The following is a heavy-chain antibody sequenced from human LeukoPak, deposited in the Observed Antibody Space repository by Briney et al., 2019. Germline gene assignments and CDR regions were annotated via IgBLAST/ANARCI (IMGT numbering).Heavy chain of an antibody. CDR3: ARDLGIRSRAGNWFDP. J-gene: IGHJ5*02. V-gene: IGHV4-30-4*08. Sequence: PSQTLSLTCAVSGDSISRSDYYWRWIRQPPGRGLEWLGYIYYSGTTYYNSSLKSRVTISVDTSKNQFSLKLRSVTAADTAVYYCARDLGIRSRAGNWFDPWGQGTLVTVSS. CDR1: GDSISRSDYY. CDR2: IYYSGTT. D-gene: IGHD4-17*01.